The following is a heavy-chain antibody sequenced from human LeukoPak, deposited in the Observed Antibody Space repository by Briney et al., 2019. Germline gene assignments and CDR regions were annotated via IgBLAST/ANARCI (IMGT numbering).Heavy chain of an antibody. CDR2: IYMSGSN. V-gene: IGHV4-4*07. Sequence: PSETLSLTCTVSGHSTSNYYWNWLRQPAGKGLEWLGCIYMSGSNDYNPSLEGRITMSVDTSKNQLSLNLESVTAADTAVYYCEGELWPNRYQYYGMDVWGQGTTVTVSS. CDR1: GHSTSNYY. J-gene: IGHJ6*02. CDR3: EGELWPNRYQYYGMDV. D-gene: IGHD5-18*01.